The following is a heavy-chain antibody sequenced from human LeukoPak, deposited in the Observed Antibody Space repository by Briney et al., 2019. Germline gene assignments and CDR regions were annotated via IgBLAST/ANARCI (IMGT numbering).Heavy chain of an antibody. Sequence: GGSLRLSCAASGFTAGSIYMNWVRQAPGKGLEWVSVIYSGGNTYYADSVKGRFTISRDNSKNTVYLQMNSLRAEDTAVYYCAAYGQDAFDIWGQGTMVTVSS. V-gene: IGHV3-53*01. CDR1: GFTAGSIY. CDR2: IYSGGNT. CDR3: AAYGQDAFDI. J-gene: IGHJ3*02. D-gene: IGHD4-17*01.